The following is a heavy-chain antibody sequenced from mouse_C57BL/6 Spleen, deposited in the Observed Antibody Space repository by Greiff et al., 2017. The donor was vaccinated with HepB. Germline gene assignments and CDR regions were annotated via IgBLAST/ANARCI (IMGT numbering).Heavy chain of an antibody. D-gene: IGHD1-1*01. CDR1: GYTFTGYW. CDR3: ARSLYYYGSSYWYIDV. Sequence: VQLQESGAELMKPGASVKLSCKATGYTFTGYWIEWVKQRPGHGLEWIGEILPGSGSTNYNEKFKGKATFTADTSSNTAYMQLSSLTTEDSAIYYCARSLYYYGSSYWYIDVWGTGTTVTVSS. J-gene: IGHJ1*03. V-gene: IGHV1-9*01. CDR2: ILPGSGST.